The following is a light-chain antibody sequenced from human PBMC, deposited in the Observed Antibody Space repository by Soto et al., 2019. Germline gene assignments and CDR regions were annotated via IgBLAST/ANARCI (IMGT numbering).Light chain of an antibody. CDR2: WAA. Sequence: DIVMTQSPDSLAVSLGERATINCKSSQSVLYSTNNKNYLAWYQQKPGQPPKLLIYWAATRESGVPDRFSGSESWTDFTLTISSLQAEDVAVYYCQQYYITPLTFGGGTKVEIK. CDR1: QSVLYSTNNKNY. V-gene: IGKV4-1*01. J-gene: IGKJ4*01. CDR3: QQYYITPLT.